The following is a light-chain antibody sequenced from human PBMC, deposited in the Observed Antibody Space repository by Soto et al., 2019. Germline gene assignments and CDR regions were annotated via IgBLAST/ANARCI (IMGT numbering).Light chain of an antibody. Sequence: QSALTQPASVSGSPGPSITISCTGTSSDVGNYKLVSWYQQHPGKAPKLMIYEGSQRPSGASNRFSGSKFGNTASLTISGLQSEDEADYYCCSYAGSSTYVFGTGTKVTVL. CDR2: EGS. CDR3: CSYAGSSTYV. CDR1: SSDVGNYKL. V-gene: IGLV2-23*01. J-gene: IGLJ1*01.